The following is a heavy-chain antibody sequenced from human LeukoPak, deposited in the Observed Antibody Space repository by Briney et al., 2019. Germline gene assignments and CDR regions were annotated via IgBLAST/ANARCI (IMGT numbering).Heavy chain of an antibody. CDR1: GGSFSGYY. CDR2: INHSGST. J-gene: IGHJ4*02. Sequence: SETLSLTCAVYGGSFSGYYWSWIRQPPGKGLEWIGEINHSGSTNYNPSLKSRVTISVDTSKNQFSLKLSSVTAADTAVYYCARGQRDSYXYFDYWGQGTLVTVS. D-gene: IGHD5-18*01. V-gene: IGHV4-34*01. CDR3: ARGQRDSYXYFDY.